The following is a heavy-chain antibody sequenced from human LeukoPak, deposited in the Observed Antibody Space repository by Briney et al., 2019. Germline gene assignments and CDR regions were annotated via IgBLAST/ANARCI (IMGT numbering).Heavy chain of an antibody. CDR1: GGSISSYY. Sequence: SETLSLTCTVSGGSISSYYWSWIRQPPGKGLEWIGYIYYSGNTNYNPSLKSRVTISVDTSQNQFSLKLSPVTAADTAVYYCATLSLGLPNYFDYWGQGTLVTVSS. D-gene: IGHD5-18*01. CDR2: IYYSGNT. V-gene: IGHV4-59*08. J-gene: IGHJ4*02. CDR3: ATLSLGLPNYFDY.